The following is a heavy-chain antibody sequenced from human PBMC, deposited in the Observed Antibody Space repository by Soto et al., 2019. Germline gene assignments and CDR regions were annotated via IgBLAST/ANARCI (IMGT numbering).Heavy chain of an antibody. CDR3: SRRYSFGSGKYGVDV. J-gene: IGHJ6*02. Sequence: SETLSLTCTVSGGSISSTKNYWGGIRHPPGKGLEWIGTISYNGNTYYNPPLNGRVIISADTSKNQFSLKLSSLTAADTAVYYCSRRYSFGSGKYGVDVWGQGTMVTVS. CDR2: ISYNGNT. D-gene: IGHD3-10*01. V-gene: IGHV4-39*01. CDR1: GGSISSTKNY.